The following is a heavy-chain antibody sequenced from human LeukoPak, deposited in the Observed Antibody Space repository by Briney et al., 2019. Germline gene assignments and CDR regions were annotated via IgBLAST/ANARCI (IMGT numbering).Heavy chain of an antibody. Sequence: TSETLSLTCTVSGYSISSGYYWGWIRQPPGKGLEWIGSIYHSGSTYYNPSLKSRVTISVDTSKNQFSLRLSSVTATDTGVYYCASDHSGWLGLGYWGQGTLVSVSS. J-gene: IGHJ4*02. V-gene: IGHV4-38-2*02. D-gene: IGHD6-19*01. CDR2: IYHSGST. CDR1: GYSISSGYY. CDR3: ASDHSGWLGLGY.